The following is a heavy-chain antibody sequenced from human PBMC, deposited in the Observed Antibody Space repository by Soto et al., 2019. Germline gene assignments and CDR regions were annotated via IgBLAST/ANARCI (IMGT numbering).Heavy chain of an antibody. Sequence: QVPLVQSGAEVKKPGASVKVSCKASGYTFTSYDINWVRQATGQGLEWMGWMNPNSGNTGYAQKFQGRVTMTRNTSISTAYMELSSLRSEDTAVYYCAREAPTYYDILSGYSYYYYYMDVWGKGTTVTVSS. V-gene: IGHV1-8*01. CDR1: GYTFTSYD. CDR3: AREAPTYYDILSGYSYYYYYMDV. J-gene: IGHJ6*03. D-gene: IGHD3-9*01. CDR2: MNPNSGNT.